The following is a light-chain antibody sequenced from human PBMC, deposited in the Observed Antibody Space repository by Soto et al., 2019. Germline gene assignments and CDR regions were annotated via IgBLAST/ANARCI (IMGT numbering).Light chain of an antibody. CDR1: QSISNW. J-gene: IGKJ1*01. CDR3: QQYNSYSRT. Sequence: DIQMTQSPSTLSASVGDRVTITFRASQSISNWLAWYQQKPGKAPKLLIYKASTLESGVPSRFSGSGSGTESTLTISSLQPDDFATYYCQQYNSYSRTFGQGTKVDI. CDR2: KAS. V-gene: IGKV1-5*03.